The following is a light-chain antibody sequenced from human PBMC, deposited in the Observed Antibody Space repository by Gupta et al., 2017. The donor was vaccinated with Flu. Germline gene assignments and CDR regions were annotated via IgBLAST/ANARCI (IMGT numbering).Light chain of an antibody. V-gene: IGKV3-20*01. CDR3: QQYGTSSLYS. J-gene: IGKJ2*03. CDR1: QTINNNY. CDR2: DAS. Sequence: IVLTQTPGTLSLSAVERATLSCRASQTINNNYLAWYQQKPGQAPRLLIFDASSRATGIPDRFSGSGSGTDFTLTISRLEPEDFAGYYCQQYGTSSLYSFGRGTKLEI.